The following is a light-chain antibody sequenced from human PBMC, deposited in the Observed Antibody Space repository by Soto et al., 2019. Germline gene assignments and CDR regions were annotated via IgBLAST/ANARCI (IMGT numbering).Light chain of an antibody. CDR3: QTFDSTLTISWV. CDR1: SSNIGRGYD. V-gene: IGLV1-40*01. CDR2: GDS. Sequence: QSVLTQPPSVSGAPGQTVTISCTGSSSNIGRGYDVHWYQQVPGSAPRPLLSGDSNRPSGVPDRFSGSRSGTSASLAITGLQAEDEADYYCQTFDSTLTISWVFGGGTKLTVL. J-gene: IGLJ3*02.